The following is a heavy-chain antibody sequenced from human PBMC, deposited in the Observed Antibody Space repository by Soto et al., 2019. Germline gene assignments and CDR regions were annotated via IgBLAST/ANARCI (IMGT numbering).Heavy chain of an antibody. Sequence: GGSLRLSCAASGFTFSSYAMHWVRQAPGKGLEWVAVISYDGSNKYYADSVKGRFTISRDNSKNTLYLQMNSLRAEDTAVYYCARDDTYYYDSSGYYYAYWGQGTLVTVSS. CDR2: ISYDGSNK. D-gene: IGHD3-22*01. V-gene: IGHV3-30-3*01. CDR3: ARDDTYYYDSSGYYYAY. J-gene: IGHJ4*02. CDR1: GFTFSSYA.